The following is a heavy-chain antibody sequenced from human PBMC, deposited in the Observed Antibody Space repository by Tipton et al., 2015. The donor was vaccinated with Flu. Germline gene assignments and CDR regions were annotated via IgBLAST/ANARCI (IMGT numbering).Heavy chain of an antibody. V-gene: IGHV3-21*01. CDR1: GFTFSSYS. D-gene: IGHD4-17*01. CDR3: ARGRRYGDYIFDY. Sequence: LSCAASGFTFSSYSMNWVRQAPGKGLEWVSSISSSSSYIYYAESVKGRFTISRDNAKNSLYLQMNSLRAEDTAVYYCARGRRYGDYIFDYWGQGTLVTVSS. CDR2: ISSSSSYI. J-gene: IGHJ4*02.